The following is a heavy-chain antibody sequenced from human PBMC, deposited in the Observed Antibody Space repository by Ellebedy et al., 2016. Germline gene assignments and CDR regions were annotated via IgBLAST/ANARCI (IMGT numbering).Heavy chain of an antibody. D-gene: IGHD3-10*01. CDR3: ARRQLDTRSPWFGAFDI. V-gene: IGHV5-51*01. CDR1: GYTFSSYW. CDR2: IYPGDSDT. J-gene: IGHJ3*02. Sequence: GGSLRLXXRGSGYTFSSYWIGWVRQMPGQGLEWMGIIYPGDSDTRYSPSFQGQVTISADKSTSTAYLQWRSLKASDTAMYYCARRQLDTRSPWFGAFDIWGQGTMVTVSS.